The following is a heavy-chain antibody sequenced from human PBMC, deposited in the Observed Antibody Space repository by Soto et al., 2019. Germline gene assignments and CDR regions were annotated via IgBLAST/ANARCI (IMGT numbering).Heavy chain of an antibody. CDR2: ISSNGGST. D-gene: IGHD3-3*01. V-gene: IGHV3-64*01. Sequence: EVQLVESGGGLVQPGGSLRLSCAASGFTFSSYAMHWVRQAPGKGLEYVSAISSNGGSTYYANSVKGRFTISRDNSKNTLYLQMGSLRGEDMAVYYCARDVGEFWSVYYYYYYYMDVWGKGTTVTVSS. CDR3: ARDVGEFWSVYYYYYYYMDV. CDR1: GFTFSSYA. J-gene: IGHJ6*03.